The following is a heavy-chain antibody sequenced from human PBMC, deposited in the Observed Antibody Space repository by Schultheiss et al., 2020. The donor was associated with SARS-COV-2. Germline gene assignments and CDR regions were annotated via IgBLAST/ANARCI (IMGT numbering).Heavy chain of an antibody. V-gene: IGHV4-39*07. CDR3: ASLSASEQWP. CDR1: GGSISSSSYY. Sequence: SETLSLTCTVSGGSISSSSYYWGWIRQPPGKGLEWIGSIYYSGSTYYNPSLKSRVTISVDTSKNQFSLKLSSVTAADTAVYYCASLSASEQWPWGQGTLVTVSS. CDR2: IYYSGST. D-gene: IGHD6-19*01. J-gene: IGHJ5*02.